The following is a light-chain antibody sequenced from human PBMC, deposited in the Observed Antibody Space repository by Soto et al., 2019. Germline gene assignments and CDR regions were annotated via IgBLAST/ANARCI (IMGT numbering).Light chain of an antibody. CDR2: DAS. J-gene: IGKJ1*01. CDR1: QPISSW. CDR3: QQYENYWT. Sequence: EIQVTQSPPTLSASVGDRVTITCRASQPISSWLAWYHQKPGKAPKLLIYDASNLESGVPSRFSGSGSGTEFTLTISSLQPEDIGIYYCQQYENYWTFAQGAKVDIK. V-gene: IGKV1-5*01.